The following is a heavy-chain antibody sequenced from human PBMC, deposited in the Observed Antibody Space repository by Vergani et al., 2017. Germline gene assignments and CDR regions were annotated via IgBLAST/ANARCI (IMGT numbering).Heavy chain of an antibody. CDR1: GYSISSGYY. CDR2: IYHSGST. Sequence: QVQLQESGPGLVKPSETLSLTCTVSGYSISSGYYWGWIRQPPGKGLEWIGSIYHSGSTNYNPSLKSRVTISVDTSKNQFSVKLSSVTAADTAVYYCARESLYCSGGSCYSDGMDVWGQGTTVTVSS. D-gene: IGHD2-15*01. V-gene: IGHV4-38-2*02. J-gene: IGHJ6*02. CDR3: ARESLYCSGGSCYSDGMDV.